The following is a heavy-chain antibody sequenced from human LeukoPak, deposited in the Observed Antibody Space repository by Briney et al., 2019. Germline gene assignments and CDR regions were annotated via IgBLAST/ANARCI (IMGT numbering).Heavy chain of an antibody. D-gene: IGHD1-26*01. V-gene: IGHV3-23*01. CDR2: ISGSGGST. CDR3: AKDSSSDWSEWGAFDL. CDR1: GFTFSSYA. Sequence: PGGSLRLSCAASGFTFSSYAMSWVRQAPGRGLEWVSAISGSGGSTYYADSVKGRFTISRDNSKNTLYLQMNSLRAEDTAVYYCAKDSSSDWSEWGAFDLWGQGTMVTVSS. J-gene: IGHJ3*01.